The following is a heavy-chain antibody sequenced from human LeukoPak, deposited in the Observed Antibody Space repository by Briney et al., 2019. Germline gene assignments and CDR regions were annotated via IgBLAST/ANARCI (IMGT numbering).Heavy chain of an antibody. V-gene: IGHV5-51*01. J-gene: IGHJ4*02. D-gene: IGHD3-22*01. CDR2: IYPGDSDT. CDR3: ARTTYYYDSSGYTFDY. CDR1: GYSFTSYW. Sequence: GESLRISCKGSGYSFTSYWIGWVRQMPGKGLEWMGIIYPGDSDTRYSPSSQGQVTISADKSISTAYLQWSSLKASDTAMYYCARTTYYYDSSGYTFDYWGQRTLVTLSS.